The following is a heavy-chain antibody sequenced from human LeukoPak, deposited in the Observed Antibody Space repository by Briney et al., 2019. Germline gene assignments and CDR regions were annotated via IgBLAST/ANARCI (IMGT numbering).Heavy chain of an antibody. CDR2: ISSSSSTI. D-gene: IGHD1-1*01. J-gene: IGHJ3*02. Sequence: GGSLRLSCAASGFTFSSYSMNWVRQAPGKGLEWVSYISSSSSTIYYADSVKGRFTISRDNAKNSLYLQMNSLRAEDMALYYCAKDILVGADNWNGFDIWGQGTMVTVSS. V-gene: IGHV3-48*04. CDR1: GFTFSSYS. CDR3: AKDILVGADNWNGFDI.